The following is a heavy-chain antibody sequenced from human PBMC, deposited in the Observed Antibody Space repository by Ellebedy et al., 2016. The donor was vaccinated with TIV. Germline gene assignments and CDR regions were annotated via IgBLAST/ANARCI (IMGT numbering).Heavy chain of an antibody. CDR3: ARHKGGSYDGYIL. D-gene: IGHD1-26*01. Sequence: MPSETLSLTCAVYGGSFSGYYWSWIRQPPGKGLEWIGYIYYSGSTNYNPSLKSRVTISVDTSKNQFSLKLSSVTAADTAVYYCARHKGGSYDGYILWGQGTLVTVSS. J-gene: IGHJ4*02. V-gene: IGHV4-59*08. CDR1: GGSFSGYY. CDR2: IYYSGST.